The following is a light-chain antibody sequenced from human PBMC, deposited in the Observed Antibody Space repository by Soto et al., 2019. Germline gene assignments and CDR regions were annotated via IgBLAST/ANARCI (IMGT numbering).Light chain of an antibody. J-gene: IGLJ1*01. CDR3: TSYTSSSTLYV. CDR1: SSDVGGYNY. CDR2: DVN. V-gene: IGLV2-14*01. Sequence: QSALTQPASVSGSPGQSITISCTGNSSDVGGYNYVSWYQQHPGKAPKLMIYDVNNRPSGVSNRFSGSKSGNTASLTISGLQAEDEADYHCTSYTSSSTLYVFGTGTKLTVL.